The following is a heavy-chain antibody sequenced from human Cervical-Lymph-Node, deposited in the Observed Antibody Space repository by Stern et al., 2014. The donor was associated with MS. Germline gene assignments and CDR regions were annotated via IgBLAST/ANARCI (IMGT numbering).Heavy chain of an antibody. Sequence: QGQLQESGPGLGKPLETLSLSGTGPGDSVKTGGFFWTWVRQFPTEGLQGVGYVYSSGATNYNPSFQSRVTISVDTSKNQFSLTLRSVTAADTAVYYCTREGDVLAGSWFDPWGQGVPVTVFS. CDR3: TREGDVLAGSWFDP. V-gene: IGHV4-61*08. D-gene: IGHD6-13*01. J-gene: IGHJ5*02. CDR1: GDSVKTGGFF. CDR2: VYSSGAT.